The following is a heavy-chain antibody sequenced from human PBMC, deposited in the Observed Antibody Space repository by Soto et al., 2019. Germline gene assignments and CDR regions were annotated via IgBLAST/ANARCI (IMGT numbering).Heavy chain of an antibody. J-gene: IGHJ4*02. V-gene: IGHV3-53*01. CDR1: GFTVSSNY. CDR3: AIERPYCTNGVCYTPGFDY. Sequence: GGSLRLSCAASGFTVSSNYMSWFRQAPGKGLEWVSVIYSGGSTYYADSVKGRFTISRDNSKNTLYLQMNSLRAEDTAVYYCAIERPYCTNGVCYTPGFDYWGQGTLVTVSS. D-gene: IGHD2-8*01. CDR2: IYSGGST.